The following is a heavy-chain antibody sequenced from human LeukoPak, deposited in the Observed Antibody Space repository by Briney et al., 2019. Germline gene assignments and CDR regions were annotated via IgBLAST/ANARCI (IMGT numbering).Heavy chain of an antibody. V-gene: IGHV4-59*01. CDR1: GGSISSYY. Sequence: SETLSLTCTVSGGSISSYYWSWIRQSPRKGLEWIGYIYYSGSTNYNPSLKSRVTISLDTSKNQFSLKLSSVTAADTAVYYCARGAYCTTTSCYYFDYWGPGTLVTVSS. D-gene: IGHD2-2*01. CDR3: ARGAYCTTTSCYYFDY. CDR2: IYYSGST. J-gene: IGHJ4*02.